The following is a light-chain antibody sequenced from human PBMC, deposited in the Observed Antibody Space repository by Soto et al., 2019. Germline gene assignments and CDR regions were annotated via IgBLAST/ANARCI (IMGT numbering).Light chain of an antibody. CDR2: SNN. CDR3: EAWDDSMKVYV. V-gene: IGLV1-44*01. J-gene: IGLJ1*01. CDR1: SCNIGSNT. Sequence: QSVLTQRPSASGTPGQRVTISCSGSSCNIGSNTVNWYQQLPGTAPKLLIYSNNQRPSGVPDRFSGSKSGTSASLAISGLQSEDEAAYYCEAWDDSMKVYVFVTGNKVPX.